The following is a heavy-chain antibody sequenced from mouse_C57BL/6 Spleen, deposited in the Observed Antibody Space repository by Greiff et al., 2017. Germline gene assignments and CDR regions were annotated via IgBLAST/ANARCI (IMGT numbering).Heavy chain of an antibody. CDR2: IYPGDGDT. Sequence: QVQLKESGPELVKPGASVKISCKASGYAFSSSWMNWVKQRPGKGLEWIGRIYPGDGDTNYNGKFKGKATLTADKSSSTAYMQLSSLTSEDSAVYFCARYYGSLDYWGPGTTLTGSS. J-gene: IGHJ2*01. CDR1: GYAFSSSW. V-gene: IGHV1-82*01. CDR3: ARYYGSLDY. D-gene: IGHD1-1*01.